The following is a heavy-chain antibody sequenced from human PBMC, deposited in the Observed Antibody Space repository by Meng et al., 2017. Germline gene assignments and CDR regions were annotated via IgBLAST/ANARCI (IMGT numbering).Heavy chain of an antibody. CDR3: ARVAAAGTIGYAFDI. V-gene: IGHV3-30*03. Sequence: GGSLRLSCAASGFTVSSNYMSWVRQAPGKGLEWVAVISYDGSNKYYADSVKGRFTISRDNSKNTLYLQMNSLRAEDTAVYYCARVAAAGTIGYAFDIWGQGTMVTVSS. CDR2: ISYDGSNK. J-gene: IGHJ3*02. D-gene: IGHD6-13*01. CDR1: GFTVSSNY.